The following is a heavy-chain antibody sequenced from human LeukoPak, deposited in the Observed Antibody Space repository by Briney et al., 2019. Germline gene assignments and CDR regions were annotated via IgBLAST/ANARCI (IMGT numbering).Heavy chain of an antibody. J-gene: IGHJ4*02. CDR2: IIPIFGTA. CDR3: ARGSGQYQVLLGFDY. V-gene: IGHV1-69*13. CDR1: GGTFSSYA. D-gene: IGHD2-2*01. Sequence: WASVKVSCKASGGTFSSYAISWVRQAPGQGLEWMGGIIPIFGTANYAQKLQGRVTITADEYTSTAYMELSSLRSEDTAVYYCARGSGQYQVLLGFDYWGQGTLVTVSS.